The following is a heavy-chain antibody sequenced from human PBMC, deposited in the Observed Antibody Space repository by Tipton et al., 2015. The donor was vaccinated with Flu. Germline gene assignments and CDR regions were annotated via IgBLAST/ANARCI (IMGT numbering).Heavy chain of an antibody. CDR2: TYFTGST. Sequence: TLSLTCTVSGGSISIYYWTWIRQPPGKGLEWIGYTYFTGSTKYSSSLKSRVTISVDTSKNQFSLKLSSVTAADTAVYYCARSYNSGAGSYYGYWGQGTLVTVSS. CDR3: ARSYNSGAGSYYGY. D-gene: IGHD3-10*01. CDR1: GGSISIYY. V-gene: IGHV4-59*08. J-gene: IGHJ4*02.